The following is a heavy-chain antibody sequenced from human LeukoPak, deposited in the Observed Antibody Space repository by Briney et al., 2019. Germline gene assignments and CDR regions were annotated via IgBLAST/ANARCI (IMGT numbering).Heavy chain of an antibody. J-gene: IGHJ4*02. V-gene: IGHV4-4*02. D-gene: IGHD3-10*01. CDR1: GGSISSRNW. CDR2: IYHSGST. Sequence: SGTLSLTCAVSGGSISSRNWWSWVRQPPGKGLEWIGEIYHSGSTNYNPSLKTRVTISVDTSKNQFSLKLSSVTAADTAVYYCARLITMVRGARGYFDYWGQGTLVTVSS. CDR3: ARLITMVRGARGYFDY.